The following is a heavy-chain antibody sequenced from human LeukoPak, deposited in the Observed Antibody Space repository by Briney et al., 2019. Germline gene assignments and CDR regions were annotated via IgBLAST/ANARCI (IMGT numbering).Heavy chain of an antibody. Sequence: PSETLSLTCAVYGGSFSGYYWSWIRQPPGKGLEWIGEINHSGSTNYNPSLKSRVTISVDTSKNQFSLKLSSVTAADTAVYCCARGSGGWYYQYNWFDPWGQGTLVTVSS. CDR2: INHSGST. CDR3: ARGSGGWYYQYNWFDP. CDR1: GGSFSGYY. J-gene: IGHJ5*02. V-gene: IGHV4-34*01. D-gene: IGHD6-19*01.